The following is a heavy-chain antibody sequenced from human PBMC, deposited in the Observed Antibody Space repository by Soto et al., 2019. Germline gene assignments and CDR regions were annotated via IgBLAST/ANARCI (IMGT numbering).Heavy chain of an antibody. Sequence: QVQLVQSGAEVKKPGSAIRVSCKTFGGTFGTNAISLVRQAPGQGPEWMGGILPIFGAASYAQRFKGRLSITADRSTNTAYLELSELSSEDTATYYCAREIRTSWFDSWGQGTLVTVSS. V-gene: IGHV1-69*06. D-gene: IGHD2-2*01. CDR3: AREIRTSWFDS. J-gene: IGHJ5*01. CDR1: GGTFGTNA. CDR2: ILPIFGAA.